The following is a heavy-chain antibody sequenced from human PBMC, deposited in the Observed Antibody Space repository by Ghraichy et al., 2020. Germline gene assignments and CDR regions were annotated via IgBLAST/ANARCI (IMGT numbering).Heavy chain of an antibody. Sequence: GGSLRLSCAASGFTFSSYAMSWVRQAPGKGLEWVSAISGSGGSTYYADSVKGRFTISRDNSKNTLYLQMNSLRAEDTAVYYCAKCMTRYVTIFGVVNNYYYYYGMDVWGQGTTVTVSS. D-gene: IGHD3-3*01. CDR1: GFTFSSYA. J-gene: IGHJ6*02. CDR3: AKCMTRYVTIFGVVNNYYYYYGMDV. V-gene: IGHV3-23*01. CDR2: ISGSGGST.